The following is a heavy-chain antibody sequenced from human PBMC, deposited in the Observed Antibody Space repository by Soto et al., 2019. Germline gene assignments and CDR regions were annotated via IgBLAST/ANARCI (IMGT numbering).Heavy chain of an antibody. CDR3: ARGVPRNCSSTSCSTALDY. J-gene: IGHJ4*02. CDR1: GYTFTSYG. V-gene: IGHV1-18*04. CDR2: ISAYNGNT. Sequence: QVQLVQSGAEVKKPGASVKVSCKASGYTFTSYGISWVRQAPGQGLEWMGWISAYNGNTNYAQKLQGRATMITDTSTSTAYMELRSLRADDTAVYYCARGVPRNCSSTSCSTALDYWGQGTLVTVSS. D-gene: IGHD2-2*01.